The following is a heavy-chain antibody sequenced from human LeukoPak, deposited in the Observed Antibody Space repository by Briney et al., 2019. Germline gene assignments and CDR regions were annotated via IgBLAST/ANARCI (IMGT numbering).Heavy chain of an antibody. D-gene: IGHD6-19*01. CDR1: GSSVSNYY. J-gene: IGHJ5*02. Sequence: SETLSLTCTVSGSSVSNYYWNWIRQPPGKGLEWLGHTSYSGSTIYNPSLNSRVTISLDTSKNQFSLNLNSVTAADTAVYYCARRVLMSSAGVPDTWLDPWGQGTLVTVSS. CDR3: ARRVLMSSAGVPDTWLDP. V-gene: IGHV4-59*08. CDR2: TSYSGST.